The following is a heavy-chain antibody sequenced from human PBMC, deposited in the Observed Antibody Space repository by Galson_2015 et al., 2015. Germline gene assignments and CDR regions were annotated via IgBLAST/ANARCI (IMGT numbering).Heavy chain of an antibody. CDR1: GFTFSSYG. D-gene: IGHD5-12*01. Sequence: SLRLSCAASGFTFSSYGMHWVRQAPGKGLEWLAGISYDGNNNYYADSVRGRFSISRDNSKNMLFLQMNSLRPEDTAVYYCVKVVDVGVATVYIDYWGQGTLVTVSS. CDR2: ISYDGNNN. V-gene: IGHV3-30*18. J-gene: IGHJ4*02. CDR3: VKVVDVGVATVYIDY.